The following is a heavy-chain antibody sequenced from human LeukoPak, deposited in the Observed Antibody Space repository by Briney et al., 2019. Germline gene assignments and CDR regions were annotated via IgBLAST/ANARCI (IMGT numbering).Heavy chain of an antibody. CDR3: ARDRSLLSLDY. V-gene: IGHV3-49*03. Sequence: GGSLRLSCTASGFTFGDYAMSWFRQAPGKGLEWVSFIRSKVYGGTTEYAASVKGRFTISRDDSKSIAYLEMNSLKTEDTAVYYCARDRSLLSLDYWGQGTLVTVSS. J-gene: IGHJ4*02. D-gene: IGHD1-26*01. CDR1: GFTFGDYA. CDR2: IRSKVYGGTT.